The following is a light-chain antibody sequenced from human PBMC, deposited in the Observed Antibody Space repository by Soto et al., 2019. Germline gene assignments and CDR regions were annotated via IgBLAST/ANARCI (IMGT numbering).Light chain of an antibody. CDR2: VAS. Sequence: EIVLTQSPGTLSLSPGERATLSCRSSQIVTANHVAWYHQKYGQAPRLLISVASARAPGISDRFSGSVSGTNFTLTISRVEPEDFGTYFCHQYNTIPETFGQGTTVDIK. J-gene: IGKJ1*01. CDR1: QIVTANH. CDR3: HQYNTIPET. V-gene: IGKV3-20*01.